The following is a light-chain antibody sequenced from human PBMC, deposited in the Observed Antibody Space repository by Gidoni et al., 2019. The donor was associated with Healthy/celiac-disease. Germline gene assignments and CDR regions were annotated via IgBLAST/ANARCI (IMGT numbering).Light chain of an antibody. CDR3: QQSYSTPYT. CDR1: QSISSS. CDR2: AAS. Sequence: DIQMTQSPSSLSASVGDRVTITCRASQSISSSLNWYQQKPGKAPKLLIYAASSLQSGVPSRFSGSGSGTDFTLTICSLQPEDFATYYCQQSYSTPYTFXXXTKLEIK. V-gene: IGKV1-39*01. J-gene: IGKJ2*01.